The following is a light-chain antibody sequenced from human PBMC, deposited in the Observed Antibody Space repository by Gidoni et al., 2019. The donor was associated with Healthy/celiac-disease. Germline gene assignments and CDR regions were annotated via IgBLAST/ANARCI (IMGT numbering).Light chain of an antibody. V-gene: IGLV1-51*01. CDR2: DNN. CDR1: SSNIGNNY. CDR3: GTWDSSLSAAV. J-gene: IGLJ7*01. Sequence: SVLTQPPSVSAAPGQKVPISCSGSSSNIGNNYVSWYQQLPGTAPKLLIYDNNKRPSGIPDRFSGSKSGTSATLGITGLQTGDEADYYCGTWDSSLSAAVFGGGTQLTVL.